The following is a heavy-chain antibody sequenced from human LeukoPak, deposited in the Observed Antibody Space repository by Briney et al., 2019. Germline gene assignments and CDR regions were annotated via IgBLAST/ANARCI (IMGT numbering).Heavy chain of an antibody. CDR2: ISTSGSTI. Sequence: GESLRLSCAAAGFTFSSYEMNWVRQAPGKGLEWVSYISTSGSTIYYADSVKGRFTISRDNAKNSLYLQMNSLRAEDTVVYQAASGIRYFDWFPPRGDAFDIWGQGTMVTVSS. CDR1: GFTFSSYE. CDR3: ASGIRYFDWFPPRGDAFDI. V-gene: IGHV3-48*03. J-gene: IGHJ3*02. D-gene: IGHD3-9*01.